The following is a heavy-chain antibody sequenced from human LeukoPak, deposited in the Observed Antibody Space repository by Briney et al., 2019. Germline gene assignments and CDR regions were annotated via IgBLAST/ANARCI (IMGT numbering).Heavy chain of an antibody. D-gene: IGHD6-19*01. CDR3: ARDGGVSRIAVAGTFDY. CDR1: GFTFSSYS. V-gene: IGHV3-21*01. CDR2: ISSSSSYI. J-gene: IGHJ4*02. Sequence: PGGSLRLSCAASGFTFSSYSMNWVRQAPGKGLEWVSSISSSSSYIYYADSVKGRFTISRDNAKNSLYLQMNSLRAEDTAVYYCARDGGVSRIAVAGTFDYWGQGTLVTVSS.